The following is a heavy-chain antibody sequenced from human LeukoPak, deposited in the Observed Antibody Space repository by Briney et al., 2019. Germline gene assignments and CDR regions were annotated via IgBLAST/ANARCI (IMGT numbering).Heavy chain of an antibody. D-gene: IGHD2-2*01. V-gene: IGHV3-23*01. CDR2: ISGSGGST. Sequence: GGSLRLSCAASGFTFSSHAMTWVRQAPGKGLKWVSSISGSGGSTYYADSVKGRFTISRDNSKNTLYLQMNSLRAEDTAVYYCAKGVHIVVVPAAKDYWGQGTLVTVSS. J-gene: IGHJ4*02. CDR3: AKGVHIVVVPAAKDY. CDR1: GFTFSSHA.